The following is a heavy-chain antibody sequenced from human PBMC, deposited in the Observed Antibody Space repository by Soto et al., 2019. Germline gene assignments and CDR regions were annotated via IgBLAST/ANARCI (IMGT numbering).Heavy chain of an antibody. CDR1: GFTFSSYG. J-gene: IGHJ4*02. D-gene: IGHD3-3*01. CDR3: AREFWSGPFDY. Sequence: QVQLVESGGGVVQPGRSLRLSCAASGFTFSSYGMHWVRQAPGKGLEWVAVIGYDGSNKYNADSVKGRFTISRDNSKNTRYLQMNSLRAGDTAVYYCAREFWSGPFDYWGQGTLVTVSS. V-gene: IGHV3-33*01. CDR2: IGYDGSNK.